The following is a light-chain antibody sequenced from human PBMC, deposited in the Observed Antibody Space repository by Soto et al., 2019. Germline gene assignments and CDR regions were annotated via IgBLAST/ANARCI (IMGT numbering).Light chain of an antibody. CDR2: DVT. Sequence: QSALTQPRSVSGSPGQSVTISCTGTSSYVGGYNYVSWYQQYPGKAPKLIIYDVTKRPSGVPDRFSGSKSGNTASLTISGLQAEDEADYYCCSYAGSYTLSVFGGGTKVTVL. V-gene: IGLV2-11*01. J-gene: IGLJ3*02. CDR1: SSYVGGYNY. CDR3: CSYAGSYTLSV.